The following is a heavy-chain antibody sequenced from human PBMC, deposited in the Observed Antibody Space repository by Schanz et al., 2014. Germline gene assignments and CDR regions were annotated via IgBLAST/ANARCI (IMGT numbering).Heavy chain of an antibody. V-gene: IGHV3-23*01. CDR3: AKSQGSSFDS. CDR2: ISASGGDT. D-gene: IGHD6-13*01. J-gene: IGHJ4*02. Sequence: DVHLLESGGGLVQPGGSLRLSCAASEFTFSTDAMSWVRQAPGKGLEWLSVISASGGDTYYADSVKGRFTISRDNSKNTLYLQMNSLRAEDTAVYYCAKSQGSSFDSWGQGTLXTVSS. CDR1: EFTFSTDA.